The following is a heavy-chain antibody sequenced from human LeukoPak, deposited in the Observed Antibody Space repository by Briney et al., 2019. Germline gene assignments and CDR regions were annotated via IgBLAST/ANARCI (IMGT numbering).Heavy chain of an antibody. CDR1: GYTFTSYG. CDR2: ISAYNGNT. CDR3: PRGSVSSGWFMSRYFDY. V-gene: IGHV1-18*01. D-gene: IGHD6-19*01. J-gene: IGHJ4*02. Sequence: ASVKVSCKASGYTFTSYGISWVRQAPGQGLEWMGWISAYNGNTNYAQKLQGRVTMTTDTSTSTAYMELRSLRSDDTAVYYCPRGSVSSGWFMSRYFDYWGQGTLVTVSS.